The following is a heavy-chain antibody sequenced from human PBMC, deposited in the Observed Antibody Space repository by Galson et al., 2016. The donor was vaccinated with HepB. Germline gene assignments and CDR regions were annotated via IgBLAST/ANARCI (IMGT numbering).Heavy chain of an antibody. CDR1: GFTFSNYD. J-gene: IGHJ4*02. CDR3: ANHRG. Sequence: SLRLSCAVSGFTFSNYDMHWVRQAPGKGLEWVANINQGGGEKYYVDSVKGRFTISRDNSKNSLYLQMNSLRAEDTAVYYCANHRGWGQGTLVTVSS. CDR2: INQGGGEK. V-gene: IGHV3-7*03. D-gene: IGHD1-14*01.